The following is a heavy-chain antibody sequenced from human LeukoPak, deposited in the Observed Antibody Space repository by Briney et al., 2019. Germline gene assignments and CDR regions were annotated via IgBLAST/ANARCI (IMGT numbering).Heavy chain of an antibody. CDR1: GFTFSSYA. V-gene: IGHV3-23*01. CDR2: ISGSGGSK. D-gene: IGHD3-10*01. Sequence: PGGSLRLSCAASGFTFSSYAMSWVRQAPGKGLEWVSAISGSGGSKYYADSVKGRFTISRDNSKNTLYLQMNSVSAEDTAVYCCAKWFGELFYHYWGQGPLVSVST. J-gene: IGHJ4*02. CDR3: AKWFGELFYHY.